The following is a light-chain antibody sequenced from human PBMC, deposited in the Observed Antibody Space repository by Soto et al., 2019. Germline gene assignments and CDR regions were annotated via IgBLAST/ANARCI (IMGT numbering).Light chain of an antibody. CDR3: QQRSNWRGLT. V-gene: IGKV3-11*01. CDR2: DAS. CDR1: QSISNY. Sequence: EIVLTQSPVTLSLSPGERAPLSCRASQSISNYVVWYQQKPGQAPRLLIYDASNRATGIPARFSGSGSGTDFTLTISSLEPEDFAVYCCQQRSNWRGLTFGGGTKVEIK. J-gene: IGKJ4*01.